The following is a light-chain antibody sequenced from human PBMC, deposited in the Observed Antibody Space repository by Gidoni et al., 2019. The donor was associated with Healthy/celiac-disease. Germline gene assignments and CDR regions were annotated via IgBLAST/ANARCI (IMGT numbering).Light chain of an antibody. CDR2: DAS. Sequence: DIQMTQSPSSLSASVGDRVTITCQERQDISNYLNWYQQKTGKDPKLLIYDASNLETGVPSRFIVSGSGTDFTFTIRRLQPEYIATYYCQQRLTVGGGTKVEIK. CDR3: QQRLT. CDR1: QDISNY. J-gene: IGKJ4*01. V-gene: IGKV1-33*01.